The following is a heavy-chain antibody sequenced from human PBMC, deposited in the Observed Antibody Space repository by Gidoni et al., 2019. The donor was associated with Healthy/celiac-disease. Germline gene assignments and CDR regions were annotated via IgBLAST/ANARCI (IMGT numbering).Heavy chain of an antibody. CDR3: AREGRKGLVGAERGLDY. CDR2: VSSSSSTI. CDR1: GFTFSSYS. D-gene: IGHD1-26*01. Sequence: EVQLVESGGGLVQPGGSLRLSCAASGFTFSSYSMNLVRPAPGKGMEWVSYVSSSSSTIYYADSVKGRFTISRDNAKNSLYLQMNSLRDEDTAVYYCAREGRKGLVGAERGLDYWGQGTLVTVSS. V-gene: IGHV3-48*02. J-gene: IGHJ4*02.